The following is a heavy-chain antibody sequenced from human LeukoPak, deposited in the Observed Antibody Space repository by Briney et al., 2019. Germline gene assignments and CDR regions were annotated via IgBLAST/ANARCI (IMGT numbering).Heavy chain of an antibody. CDR1: GFTFSDYY. Sequence: GGSLRLSCAASGFTFSDYYMSWIRQAPGKGLEWVSYISSSGSTIYYADSVKGRFTISRDNAKNSLYLQMNSLRAEDTAVYYCARLGEDYDFWSGVYYYYYYYMDVWGKGTTVTVSS. CDR3: ARLGEDYDFWSGVYYYYYYYMDV. V-gene: IGHV3-11*04. D-gene: IGHD3-3*01. J-gene: IGHJ6*03. CDR2: ISSSGSTI.